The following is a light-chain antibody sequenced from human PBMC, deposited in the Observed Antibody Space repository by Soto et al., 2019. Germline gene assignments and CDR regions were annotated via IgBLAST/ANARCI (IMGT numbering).Light chain of an antibody. V-gene: IGLV2-8*01. CDR2: EVS. J-gene: IGLJ1*01. CDR1: SSDVGDYNY. CDR3: SSYAGSLYV. Sequence: QSALTQPPSASGSPGQSVTIYCTGTSSDVGDYNYVSWYQQHPGKAPKLMIYEVSKRPSGVPDRFSGSKYGNTASLTVSGLKADDVADYYCSSYAGSLYVFGTGNKLTVL.